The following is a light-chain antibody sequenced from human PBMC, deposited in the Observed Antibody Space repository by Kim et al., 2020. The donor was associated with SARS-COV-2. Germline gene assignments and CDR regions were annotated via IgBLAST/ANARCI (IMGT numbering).Light chain of an antibody. J-gene: IGKJ4*01. CDR3: QQTHSLPLT. V-gene: IGKV1D-12*01. CDR1: QDISSW. CDR2: EAS. Sequence: SASVGDRVTITCRASQDISSWLGWYQQKPGKAPKVLIYEASNLQSGVPSRFSGSGSGTDFTLTINSLQPEDFATYYCQQTHSLPLTFGGGTKLEIK.